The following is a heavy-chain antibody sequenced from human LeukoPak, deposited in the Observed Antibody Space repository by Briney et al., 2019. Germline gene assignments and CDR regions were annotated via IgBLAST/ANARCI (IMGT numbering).Heavy chain of an antibody. Sequence: GGSLRLSCAASGFTFSDYYMSWIRQAPGKGLEWVAVIWYDGSNKYYADSVKGRFTISRDNSKNTLYLQMNSLRAEDTAVYYCARGSYGDWDYYYGMDVWGRGTTVTVSS. J-gene: IGHJ6*02. D-gene: IGHD4-17*01. CDR3: ARGSYGDWDYYYGMDV. CDR2: IWYDGSNK. V-gene: IGHV3-33*08. CDR1: GFTFSDYY.